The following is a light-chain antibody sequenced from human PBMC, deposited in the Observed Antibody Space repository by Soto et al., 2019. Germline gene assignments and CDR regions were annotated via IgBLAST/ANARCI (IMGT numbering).Light chain of an antibody. CDR2: GAS. CDR1: QGVTSN. V-gene: IGKV3-15*01. CDR3: QQYGSSSWT. J-gene: IGKJ1*01. Sequence: EIVMTQSPATLSVSPGERATLSCRASQGVTSNLAWYQQKPGQAPRLLIYGASTRATGIPARFSGSGSGTEFTLTISSLQSEDFEVYYCQQYGSSSWTLGQGTKVDIK.